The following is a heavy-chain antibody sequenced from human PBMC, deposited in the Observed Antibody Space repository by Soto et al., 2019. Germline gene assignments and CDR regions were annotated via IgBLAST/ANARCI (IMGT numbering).Heavy chain of an antibody. CDR2: IFYNGTT. Sequence: SETLSLTCSVSGVSVSGSSCWTWIRTAPGKGLEWIGFIFYNGTTNYNPSLRSPVTISVDTSKNQFSLKVTSVTAADTAIYYCASQDYDKSVYYFDYWGRGTLVTVSS. D-gene: IGHD3-22*01. CDR3: ASQDYDKSVYYFDY. J-gene: IGHJ4*02. CDR1: GVSVSGSSC. V-gene: IGHV4-61*01.